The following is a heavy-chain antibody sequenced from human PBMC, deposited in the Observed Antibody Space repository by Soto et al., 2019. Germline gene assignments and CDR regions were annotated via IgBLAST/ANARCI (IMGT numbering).Heavy chain of an antibody. CDR2: INPSSGST. CDR3: ARGSITGYYFFDY. CDR1: GYTFTSYY. J-gene: IGHJ4*02. Sequence: GASVKVSCKASGYTFTSYYIHWVRQAPGQGLEWVGIINPSSGSTTYTQNFQGRVTMTRDTSTSTVYMELSSLRSEDTAVYCCARGSITGYYFFDYWGQGTLVTVSS. D-gene: IGHD3-9*01. V-gene: IGHV1-46*01.